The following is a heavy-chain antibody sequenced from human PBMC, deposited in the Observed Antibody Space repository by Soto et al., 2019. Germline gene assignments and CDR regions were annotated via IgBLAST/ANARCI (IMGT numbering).Heavy chain of an antibody. CDR3: ARPPIPLYCGGDCFSYHN. Sequence: GGSLRLSCAASGFTFSSYWMSWVRQAPGKGLEWVANIKQDGSEKYYVDSVKGRFTISRDNAKNSLYLQMNSLRAEDNDVYYCARPPIPLYCGGDCFSYHNWGQGTMVTVSS. CDR2: IKQDGSEK. D-gene: IGHD2-21*02. J-gene: IGHJ3*01. V-gene: IGHV3-7*05. CDR1: GFTFSSYW.